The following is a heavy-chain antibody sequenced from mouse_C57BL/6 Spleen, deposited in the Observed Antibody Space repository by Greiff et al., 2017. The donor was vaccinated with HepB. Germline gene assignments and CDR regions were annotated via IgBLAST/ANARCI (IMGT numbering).Heavy chain of an antibody. J-gene: IGHJ3*01. CDR2: ISSGSSTI. D-gene: IGHD6-1*01. CDR3: ARLWTPFAY. CDR1: GFTFSDYG. Sequence: EVKLVESGGGLVKPGGSLKLSCAASGFTFSDYGMHWVRQAPEKGLEWVAYISSGSSTIYYADTVKGRFTISRDNAKNTLFLQMTSLRSEDTAMYYCARLWTPFAYWGQGTLVTVSA. V-gene: IGHV5-17*01.